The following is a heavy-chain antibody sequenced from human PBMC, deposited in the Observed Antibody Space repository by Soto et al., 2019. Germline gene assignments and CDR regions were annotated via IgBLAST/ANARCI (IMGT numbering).Heavy chain of an antibody. CDR2: ISYDGSNK. CDR3: ARKYGIGGAAFDI. D-gene: IGHD2-15*01. V-gene: IGHV3-30-3*01. Sequence: QVQLVESGGGVVQPGRSLRLSCAASGFIFSSYAMHWVRQAPGKGLEWVAVISYDGSNKYYADSVKGRFTISRDNSKNTVYLQMNSLRAEDTAVYYCARKYGIGGAAFDIWGQGTMVTVSS. J-gene: IGHJ3*02. CDR1: GFIFSSYA.